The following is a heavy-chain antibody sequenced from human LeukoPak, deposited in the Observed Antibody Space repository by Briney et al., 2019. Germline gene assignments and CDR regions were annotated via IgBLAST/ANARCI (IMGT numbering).Heavy chain of an antibody. D-gene: IGHD1-1*01. J-gene: IGHJ4*02. Sequence: GGSLRLSCVASGFXFSNYAASWFRQAPGKGLEWVSTVGRGGGDTYYADSVRGRFTISKDSSKNTLQMNSLSADDTAMYYCVKHSGGVYGNSDYWGQGTVVTVSS. CDR3: VKHSGGVYGNSDY. V-gene: IGHV3-23*01. CDR2: VGRGGGDT. CDR1: GFXFSNYA.